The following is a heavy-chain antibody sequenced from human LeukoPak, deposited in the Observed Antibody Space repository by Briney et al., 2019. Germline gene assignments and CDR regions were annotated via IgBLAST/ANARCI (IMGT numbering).Heavy chain of an antibody. Sequence: PSQTLSLTCTVSGGSISSGDYYWSWIRQPPGKGLEWIGYIYYSGSTYYNPSLKSRVTISVDTSKNQFSLKLSSVTAADTAVYYCARVVVVAATVVFDYWGQRTLVTVSS. D-gene: IGHD2-15*01. J-gene: IGHJ4*02. CDR1: GGSISSGDYY. CDR3: ARVVVVAATVVFDY. V-gene: IGHV4-30-4*01. CDR2: IYYSGST.